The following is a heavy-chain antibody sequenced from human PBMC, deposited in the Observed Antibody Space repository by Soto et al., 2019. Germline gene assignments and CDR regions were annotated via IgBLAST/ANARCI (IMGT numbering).Heavy chain of an antibody. CDR3: AKDLSRLYYYYGMDV. Sequence: PGGSLRLSCAASGFTFSSYAMSWVRQAPGKGLEWVSAISGSGGSTYYADSVKGRFTISRDNSKNTLYLQMNSLRAEDTAVYYCAKDLSRLYYYYGMDVWGQGTTVTVSS. V-gene: IGHV3-23*01. CDR2: ISGSGGST. J-gene: IGHJ6*02. CDR1: GFTFSSYA. D-gene: IGHD3-3*02.